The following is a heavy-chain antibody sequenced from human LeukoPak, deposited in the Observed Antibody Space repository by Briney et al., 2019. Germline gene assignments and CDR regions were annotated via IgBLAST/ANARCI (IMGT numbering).Heavy chain of an antibody. J-gene: IGHJ5*02. V-gene: IGHV4-59*01. D-gene: IGHD1-26*01. CDR3: ARVIGAGGDWFDP. CDR1: GGSISSYY. Sequence: SETLSLTCTVSGGSISSYYWSWIRQPPGKGLEWIGYIYYSGSTNYNPSLKSRVTISVDTSKNQFCLKLSSVTAADTAVYYCARVIGAGGDWFDPWGQGTLVTVSS. CDR2: IYYSGST.